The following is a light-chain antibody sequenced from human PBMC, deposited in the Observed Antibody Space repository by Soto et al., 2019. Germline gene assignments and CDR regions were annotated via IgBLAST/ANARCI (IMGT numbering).Light chain of an antibody. CDR3: QQYGSSPMYT. Sequence: EIVLTQSPGTLYLSPGERATLSCRASQSVSSSYLAWYQQKPGRAPRLLIHGASTRATGIPDRFSGSGSGTDFTLTISRLEPEDFAVYYCQQYGSSPMYTFGQGTKLEIK. V-gene: IGKV3-20*01. CDR2: GAS. J-gene: IGKJ2*01. CDR1: QSVSSSY.